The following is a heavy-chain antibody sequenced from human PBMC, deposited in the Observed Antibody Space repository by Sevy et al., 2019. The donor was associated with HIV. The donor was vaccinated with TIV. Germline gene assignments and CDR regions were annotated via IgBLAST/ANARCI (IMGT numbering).Heavy chain of an antibody. D-gene: IGHD3-3*01. V-gene: IGHV3-30*18. CDR3: AKDHYDYRTGYYGYYGMDV. CDR1: GFTFSLYV. CDR2: ISSDGSNE. Sequence: GGSLRLSCAASGFTFSLYVIHWARQAPGRGLEWVAVISSDGSNEYYAHSVKGRFTISRDNSKNTLYLQMNSLRPEDTAVYYCAKDHYDYRTGYYGYYGMDVWGQGTTVTVSS. J-gene: IGHJ6*02.